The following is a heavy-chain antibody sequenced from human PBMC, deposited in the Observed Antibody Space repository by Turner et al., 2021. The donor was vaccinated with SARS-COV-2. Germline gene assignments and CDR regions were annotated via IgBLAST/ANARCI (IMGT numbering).Heavy chain of an antibody. V-gene: IGHV3-11*06. J-gene: IGHJ6*02. CDR1: GFTFSDYY. CDR3: ARDLLAEQQLRDDYYYNYGMDV. D-gene: IGHD6-13*01. CDR2: ISSSSSYT. Sequence: QVQLVESGGGLVKPGGSLRLSCAASGFTFSDYYMSWIRQGPGKGLEWVSYISSSSSYTNYADSVKGRFTISRDNAKNSLYLQMNSLRAEDTAVYYCARDLLAEQQLRDDYYYNYGMDVWGQGTTVTVSS.